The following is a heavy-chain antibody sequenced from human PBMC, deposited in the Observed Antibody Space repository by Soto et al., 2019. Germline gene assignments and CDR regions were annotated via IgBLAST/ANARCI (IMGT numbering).Heavy chain of an antibody. CDR1: GFTFSNAW. CDR2: IKSKTDRGTT. V-gene: IGHV3-15*01. CDR3: TTSFGIAAAAYFDY. J-gene: IGHJ4*02. Sequence: GGSLRLSCAASGFTFSNAWMSWVRQAPGKGLEWVGRIKSKTDRGTTDYAAPVKGRFTISREDSKNTLYLQMNSLKTEDTAVYYGTTSFGIAAAAYFDYWGQGTLVTVSS. D-gene: IGHD6-13*01.